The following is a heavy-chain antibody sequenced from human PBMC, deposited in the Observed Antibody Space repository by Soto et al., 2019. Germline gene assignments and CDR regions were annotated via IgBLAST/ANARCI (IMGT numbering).Heavy chain of an antibody. CDR1: GYTFTSYY. Sequence: ASVKVSCKASGYTFTSYYMHWVRQAPGQGLEWMGIIKASDGSTTYAQKFQGRVTMTRDTSTSTVYMELSSLRSEDTAVYYCARVPTTTQQNCFDDWGEGARIIVSS. CDR3: ARVPTTTQQNCFDD. V-gene: IGHV1-46*03. D-gene: IGHD1-26*01. CDR2: IKASDGST. J-gene: IGHJ4*02.